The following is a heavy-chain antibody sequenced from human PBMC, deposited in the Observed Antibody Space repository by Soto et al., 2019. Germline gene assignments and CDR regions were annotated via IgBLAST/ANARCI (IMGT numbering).Heavy chain of an antibody. CDR1: GFTFSGSA. V-gene: IGHV3-73*01. CDR2: IRSKPNNYAT. J-gene: IGHJ6*03. D-gene: IGHD3-3*01. Sequence: EVQLVESGGGLVQPGGSLKLSCAASGFTFSGSAMHWVRQASGKELEWVGRIRSKPNNYATAYGASVKGRFTISRDDSKKTAYLQMNSQNTEDTAVYYCSRQASDFWSGKPQYYMDVWVKGTTVTVSS. CDR3: SRQASDFWSGKPQYYMDV.